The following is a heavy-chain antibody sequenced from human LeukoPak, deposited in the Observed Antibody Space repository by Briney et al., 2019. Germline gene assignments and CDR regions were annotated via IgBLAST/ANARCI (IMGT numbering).Heavy chain of an antibody. D-gene: IGHD2-2*01. CDR3: ARDLYCSSTSCYWFDP. J-gene: IGHJ5*02. V-gene: IGHV4-61*02. CDR2: IYTSGST. Sequence: SETLSLTCTVSGGSISSGSYYWSWIRQPAGKGLEWIGRIYTSGSTNYNPSLKSRVTISVDTSKNQFSLKLSSVTAADTAVYYCARDLYCSSTSCYWFDPWGQGTLVTVSS. CDR1: GGSISSGSYY.